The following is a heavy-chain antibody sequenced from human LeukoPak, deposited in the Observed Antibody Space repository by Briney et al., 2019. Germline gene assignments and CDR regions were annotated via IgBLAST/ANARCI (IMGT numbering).Heavy chain of an antibody. D-gene: IGHD3-16*01. Sequence: SVKVSCKASGGTFSSYAISWVRQAPGQGLEWMGGIIPIFGTANYAQKFQGRVTITADESTSTAYMELTRLTSDDTAVYYCARTSFWESPVNWFDPWGQGTLVTVSS. V-gene: IGHV1-69*01. J-gene: IGHJ5*02. CDR3: ARTSFWESPVNWFDP. CDR2: IIPIFGTA. CDR1: GGTFSSYA.